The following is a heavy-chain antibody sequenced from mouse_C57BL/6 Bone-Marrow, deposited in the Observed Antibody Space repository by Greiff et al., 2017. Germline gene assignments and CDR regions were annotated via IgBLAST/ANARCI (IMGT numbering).Heavy chain of an antibody. D-gene: IGHD2-5*01. CDR1: GFTFSSYT. CDR3: ARHNRYSNHQAWFAY. J-gene: IGHJ3*01. Sequence: EVKVVESGGGLVKPGGSLTLSCAASGFTFSSYTMSLVRQTPEKKLAWVATISGGGGNTYYPDSVKGRFPISRDTAKNTLDQQMSSLRSEDTALYYGARHNRYSNHQAWFAYWGQGTLVTVSA. CDR2: ISGGGGNT. V-gene: IGHV5-9*01.